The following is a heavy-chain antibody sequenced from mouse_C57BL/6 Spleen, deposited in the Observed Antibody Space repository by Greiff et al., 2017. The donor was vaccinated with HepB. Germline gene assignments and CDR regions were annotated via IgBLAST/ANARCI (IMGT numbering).Heavy chain of an antibody. J-gene: IGHJ4*01. CDR1: GYTFTSYW. V-gene: IGHV1-69*01. CDR2: IDPSDSYT. D-gene: IGHD2-1*01. CDR3: AREGNYPEAMDY. Sequence: QVQLQQPGAELVMPGASVKLSCQASGYTFTSYWMHWVKQRPGQGLEWIGEIDPSDSYTNYNQKFKGKSTLTVDKSSSTAYMQLSSLTSEDSAVYYCAREGNYPEAMDYWGQGTSVTVSS.